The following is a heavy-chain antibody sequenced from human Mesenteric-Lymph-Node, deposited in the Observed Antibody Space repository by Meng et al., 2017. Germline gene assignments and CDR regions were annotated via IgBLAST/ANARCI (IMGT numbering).Heavy chain of an antibody. CDR1: GYTFTSYY. J-gene: IGHJ3*02. D-gene: IGHD2-21*02. CDR3: ASYCGGDCTDAFDI. Sequence: ASVKVSCKASGYTFTSYYMHWVRQAPAQGLEWMGIINPSSGSTSYAQKFQGRVTMTRDTSTSTVYMKLSSLSSEDTAVYYCASYCGGDCTDAFDIWGQGTMVTVSS. CDR2: INPSSGST. V-gene: IGHV1-46*01.